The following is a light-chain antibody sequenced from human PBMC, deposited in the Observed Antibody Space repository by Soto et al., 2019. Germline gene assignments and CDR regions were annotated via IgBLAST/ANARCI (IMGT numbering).Light chain of an antibody. CDR3: QQRADWWT. J-gene: IGKJ1*01. CDR1: QSVSSH. CDR2: DAS. Sequence: EIVVTQSPATLSLSPGERATLSCRASQSVSSHLAWYQQKPGQAPRLLIDDASNRATGIPARFSGSGSGTAFTLTISSLEPEDSAVYYCQQRADWWTFGQGTKVEVK. V-gene: IGKV3-11*01.